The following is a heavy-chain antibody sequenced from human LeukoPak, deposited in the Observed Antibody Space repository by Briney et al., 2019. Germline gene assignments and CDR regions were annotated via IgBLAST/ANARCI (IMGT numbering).Heavy chain of an antibody. D-gene: IGHD3-3*01. J-gene: IGHJ4*02. Sequence: SETLSLTCTVSGGSISSYYWSWIRQPPGKGLEWIGYIYYSGSTNYNPSLKSRVTISVDTSKNQFSLKLSSVTAADTAVYYCARALNSYDFWSGYYLTAFDYWGQGTLVTVSS. CDR2: IYYSGST. V-gene: IGHV4-59*01. CDR1: GGSISSYY. CDR3: ARALNSYDFWSGYYLTAFDY.